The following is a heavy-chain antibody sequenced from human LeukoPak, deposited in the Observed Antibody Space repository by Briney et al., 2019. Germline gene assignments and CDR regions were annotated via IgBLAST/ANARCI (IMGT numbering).Heavy chain of an antibody. D-gene: IGHD6-13*01. Sequence: SETLSLSCTVSGGSISSYYWSWIRQPPGKGLEWIGYIYYSGTTNYNPSLKSRVTISVDTSKNQFSLKLSSVTAADTAVYYCARGVYIAAAQYAYWGQGTLATVSS. CDR2: IYYSGTT. J-gene: IGHJ4*02. CDR3: ARGVYIAAAQYAY. V-gene: IGHV4-59*01. CDR1: GGSISSYY.